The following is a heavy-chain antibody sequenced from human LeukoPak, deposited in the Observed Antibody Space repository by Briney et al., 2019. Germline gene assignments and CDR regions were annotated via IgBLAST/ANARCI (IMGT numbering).Heavy chain of an antibody. CDR3: ASSSSWYYSDY. J-gene: IGHJ4*02. V-gene: IGHV3-30*04. D-gene: IGHD6-13*01. Sequence: PGGSLRLSCAASGFTFSSYAMHWVRQAPGKGLEWVAVISYDGSNKYYADSVKGRFTISRDNSKNTLYLQMNSLRAEDTAVYYCASSSSWYYSDYWGQGTLVTVSS. CDR2: ISYDGSNK. CDR1: GFTFSSYA.